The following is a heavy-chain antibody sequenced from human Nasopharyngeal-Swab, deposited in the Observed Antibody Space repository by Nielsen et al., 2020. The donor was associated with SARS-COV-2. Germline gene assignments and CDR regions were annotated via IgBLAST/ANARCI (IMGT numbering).Heavy chain of an antibody. CDR3: AKSRGDTTMAHYYYYLDV. Sequence: GESLKIACAVSGLPFNNYAVTWVPRAPGKGLEWVSIISSCGTDTYYADYVKGRFTIPRDNSKNKLYLQMNSLRAEDSAIYYCAKSRGDTTMAHYYYYLDVWGKGTTVTVSS. D-gene: IGHD5-24*01. CDR1: GLPFNNYA. J-gene: IGHJ6*03. CDR2: ISSCGTDT. V-gene: IGHV3-23*01.